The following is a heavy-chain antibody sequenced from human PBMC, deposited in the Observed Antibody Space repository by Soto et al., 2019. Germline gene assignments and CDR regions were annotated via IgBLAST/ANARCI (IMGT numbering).Heavy chain of an antibody. D-gene: IGHD6-19*01. CDR1: GFSLSTSGMC. CDR3: ARVLGYSSGWFYGMDV. V-gene: IGHV2-70*01. J-gene: IGHJ6*02. CDR2: IDWDDDK. Sequence: EXGPTLVKPTQTLTLTCTFSGFSLSTSGMCVSWIRQPPGKALEWLALIDWDDDKYYSTSLKTRLTISKDTSKNQVVLTMTNMDPVDTATYYCARVLGYSSGWFYGMDVWGQGTTVTVSS.